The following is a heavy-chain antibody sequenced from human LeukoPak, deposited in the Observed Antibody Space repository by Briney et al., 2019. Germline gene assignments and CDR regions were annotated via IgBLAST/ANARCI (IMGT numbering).Heavy chain of an antibody. J-gene: IGHJ4*02. Sequence: QPGGSLRLSCAASGFTFSSDWMHWVRQVPGKGLVWVSYMNSDGSNMRYADSVKGRFSISRDNAKNTLYLQMNSLRDDDTAVYYCARGGVAGGLDYWGQGTLVTVSS. CDR2: MNSDGSNM. CDR3: ARGGVAGGLDY. D-gene: IGHD6-13*01. CDR1: GFTFSSDW. V-gene: IGHV3-74*01.